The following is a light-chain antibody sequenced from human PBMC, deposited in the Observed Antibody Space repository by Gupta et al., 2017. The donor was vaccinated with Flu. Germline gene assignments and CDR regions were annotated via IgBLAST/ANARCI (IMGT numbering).Light chain of an antibody. CDR3: QHYDHLPLVT. V-gene: IGKV1-33*01. CDR2: GAS. Sequence: SSLSAPVGDRVTITCQASQDINTNLNWYQHKQGMAPKRLIHGASNSERGVTSRFSGSGSGTDFTITIRSRQPEDIATYYCQHYDHLPLVTFGQGTKL. J-gene: IGKJ2*01. CDR1: QDINTN.